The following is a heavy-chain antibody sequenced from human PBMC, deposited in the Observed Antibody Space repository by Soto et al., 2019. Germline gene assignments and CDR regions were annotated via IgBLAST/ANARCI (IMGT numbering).Heavy chain of an antibody. CDR3: AKDPYYDLWSAHDWNFDL. Sequence: QVQLVESGGGVVQPGRSLRLSCAASGFTFSSYGMHWVRQAPGKGLEWVAVISYDGSNKYYADSVKGRFTISRDNSKNTLYLQMHSLRAEDTAVYYCAKDPYYDLWSAHDWNFDLWGRGTLVTVSS. CDR2: ISYDGSNK. V-gene: IGHV3-30*18. J-gene: IGHJ2*01. CDR1: GFTFSSYG. D-gene: IGHD3-3*01.